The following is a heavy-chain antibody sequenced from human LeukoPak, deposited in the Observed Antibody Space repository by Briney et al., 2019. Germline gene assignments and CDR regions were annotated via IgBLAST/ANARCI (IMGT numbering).Heavy chain of an antibody. V-gene: IGHV3-74*01. CDR3: ARAFDYDYVWGNPDYFDY. CDR2: INSDGSST. D-gene: IGHD3-16*01. CDR1: GFTFYNYG. J-gene: IGHJ4*02. Sequence: PGGSLRLSCEASGFTFYNYGMSWVRQAPGKGLVWVSRINSDGSSTSYADSVKGRFTISRDNAKNTLYLQMNSLRAEDTAVYYCARAFDYDYVWGNPDYFDYWGQGTLVTVSS.